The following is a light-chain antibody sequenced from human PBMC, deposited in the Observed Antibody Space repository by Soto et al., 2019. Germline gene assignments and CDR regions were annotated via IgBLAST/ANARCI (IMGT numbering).Light chain of an antibody. CDR2: DAS. V-gene: IGKV3-11*01. Sequence: EVVLTQSPAILSLSPGERATLSCRASQSVKSSLAWYQQKPGQPPRLLIYDASHRATGIPARFSGSGSGTDFTLTISSLEPEDVAVYFCQLRSNWPPVTFGGGTKVQI. CDR1: QSVKSS. J-gene: IGKJ4*01. CDR3: QLRSNWPPVT.